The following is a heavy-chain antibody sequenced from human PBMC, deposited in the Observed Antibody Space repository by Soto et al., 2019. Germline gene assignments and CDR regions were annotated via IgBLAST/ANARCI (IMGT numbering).Heavy chain of an antibody. Sequence: PSETLSLTCAVYGGSFSGYYWSWIRQPPGKGLEWIGEINHSGSTNYNPSLKSRVTISVDTSKNQFSLKLSSVTAADTAVYYCGRKDIVVVPAAIYWFDPWGQGTLVTVSS. V-gene: IGHV4-34*01. CDR1: GGSFSGYY. J-gene: IGHJ5*02. CDR2: INHSGST. D-gene: IGHD2-2*01. CDR3: GRKDIVVVPAAIYWFDP.